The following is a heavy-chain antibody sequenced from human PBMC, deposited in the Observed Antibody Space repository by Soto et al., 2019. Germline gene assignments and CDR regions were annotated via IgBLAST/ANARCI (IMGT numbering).Heavy chain of an antibody. CDR2: IYYSGST. J-gene: IGHJ5*02. V-gene: IGHV4-59*08. CDR1: GGSISSYY. Sequence: SETLSLTCTVSGGSISSYYWSWIRQPPGKGLEWIGYIYYSGSTNYNPSLKSRVTISVDTSKNQFSLKLSSVTAADTAVYYCARILGYCSSTSCSNWFDPWGQGTLVTVS. D-gene: IGHD2-2*01. CDR3: ARILGYCSSTSCSNWFDP.